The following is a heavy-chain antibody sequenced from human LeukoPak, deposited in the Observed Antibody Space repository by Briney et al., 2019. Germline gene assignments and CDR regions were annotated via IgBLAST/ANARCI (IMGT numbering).Heavy chain of an antibody. D-gene: IGHD6-13*01. Sequence: EPGGSLRLSCAASGFTCSSYEMNWLPQAPGKGLEGVSCISSSGSTIYYADSVRGRFTISRDNANNSLYLQMNSLRAEDTAVYYCARGGSSCYEYFQNWGQGKLVTVSS. CDR1: GFTCSSYE. J-gene: IGHJ1*01. CDR3: ARGGSSCYEYFQN. CDR2: ISSSGSTI. V-gene: IGHV3-48*03.